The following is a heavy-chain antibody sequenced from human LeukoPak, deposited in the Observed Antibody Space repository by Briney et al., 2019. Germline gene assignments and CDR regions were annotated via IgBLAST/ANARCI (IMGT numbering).Heavy chain of an antibody. J-gene: IGHJ4*02. CDR2: ISSSSSYI. CDR3: ARDRYCSSTSCYFDY. CDR1: GFTFSSYS. Sequence: GGSLRLSCAASGFTFSSYSMNWVRQAPGKGLEWVSSISSSSSYIYYADSVKGRFTISRDNAKNSLYPQMNSLRAEDTAVYYCARDRYCSSTSCYFDYWGQGTLVTVSS. V-gene: IGHV3-21*01. D-gene: IGHD2-2*01.